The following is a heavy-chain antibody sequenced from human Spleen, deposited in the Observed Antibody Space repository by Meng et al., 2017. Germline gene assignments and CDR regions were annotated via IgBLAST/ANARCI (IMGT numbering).Heavy chain of an antibody. CDR3: ARAHTGWYFDL. D-gene: IGHD2-8*02. J-gene: IGHJ2*01. CDR1: GGSFSGYS. Sequence: QVQLQQWGAGLLKPAETLSLTCAVYGGSFSGYSWNWIRQSPGKGLEWIGEVNHSGSSRYTPSLKSRVTISVDTSKNQFSLKLSSVTAADTAVYYCARAHTGWYFDLWGRGTLVTVSS. V-gene: IGHV4-34*02. CDR2: VNHSGSS.